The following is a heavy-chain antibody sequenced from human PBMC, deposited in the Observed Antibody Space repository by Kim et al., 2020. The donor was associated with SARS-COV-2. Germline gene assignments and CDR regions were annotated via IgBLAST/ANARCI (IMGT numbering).Heavy chain of an antibody. D-gene: IGHD6-13*01. Sequence: GGSLRLSCAASGFTFSSYGMHWVRQAPGKGLEWVAVISYDGSNKYYADSVKGRFTISRDNSKNTLYLQMNSLRAEDTAVYYCAKSPAAGIRGNWFDPWGQGTLVTVAS. CDR2: ISYDGSNK. CDR3: AKSPAAGIRGNWFDP. CDR1: GFTFSSYG. J-gene: IGHJ5*02. V-gene: IGHV3-30*18.